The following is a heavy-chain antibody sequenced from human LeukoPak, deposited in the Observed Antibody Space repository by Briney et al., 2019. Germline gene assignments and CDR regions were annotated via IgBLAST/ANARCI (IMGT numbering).Heavy chain of an antibody. D-gene: IGHD3-16*02. CDR1: GFTFSSYG. V-gene: IGHV3-30*18. CDR2: ISYDGSNK. J-gene: IGHJ4*02. CDR3: GKDRVDYVWGSYREALDY. Sequence: GGSLRLSCAASGFTFSSYGMHWVRQAPGKGLEWVAVISYDGSNKYYADSVKGRFTISRDNSKNTLYLQMNSLRAEDTAVYYCGKDRVDYVWGSYREALDYWGQGTLVTVSS.